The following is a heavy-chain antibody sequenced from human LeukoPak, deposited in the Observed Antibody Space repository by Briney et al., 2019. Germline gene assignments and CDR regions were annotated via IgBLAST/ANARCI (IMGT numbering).Heavy chain of an antibody. D-gene: IGHD1-26*01. Sequence: ASVKVSCKASGYTFSGDHMHWVRQAPGQGPEWMGRINPSSGVTHFAQNFQGRVTMTRDTSISTAYMELSRLTSDDTAVYYCARDRNLYSGSFASWGQGTLVTVSS. CDR1: GYTFSGDH. V-gene: IGHV1-2*06. CDR2: INPSSGVT. J-gene: IGHJ4*02. CDR3: ARDRNLYSGSFAS.